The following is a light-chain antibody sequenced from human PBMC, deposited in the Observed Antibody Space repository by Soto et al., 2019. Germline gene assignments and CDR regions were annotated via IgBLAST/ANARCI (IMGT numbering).Light chain of an antibody. CDR3: QQLNSYPIT. CDR1: QSVSSSY. J-gene: IGKJ5*01. Sequence: THSPSTLSASVGDRVTITFRASQSVSSSYLAWYQQKPGQAPRLLIYGASSRATGIPDRFSGSGSGTDFTLTISRLEPEDFATYFCQQLNSYPITFGQGTRLEIK. CDR2: GAS. V-gene: IGKV3D-20*02.